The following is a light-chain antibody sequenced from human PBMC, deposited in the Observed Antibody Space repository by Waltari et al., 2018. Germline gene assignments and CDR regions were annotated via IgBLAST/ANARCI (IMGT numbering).Light chain of an antibody. CDR3: CSYAGSYNFV. CDR2: DVT. CDR1: SSDVGGYNY. V-gene: IGLV2-11*01. J-gene: IGLJ1*01. Sequence: QSALTQPRSVSGSPGPPVTISCTGTSSDVGGYNYVSWYQQHPGKSPKSMIYDVTKRPSGVPDRFSGSKSGNTASLTISGLQAEDEADYYCCSYAGSYNFVFGSGTTVTVL.